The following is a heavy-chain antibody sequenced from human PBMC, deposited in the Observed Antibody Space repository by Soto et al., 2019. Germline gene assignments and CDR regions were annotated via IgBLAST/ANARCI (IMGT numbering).Heavy chain of an antibody. CDR2: ISSSSSYT. D-gene: IGHD1-26*01. CDR1: GFTFSDYY. J-gene: IGHJ2*01. CDR3: ATGIVGATNGYFDL. Sequence: QVQLVESGGGLVKPGGSLRLSCAASGFTFSDYYMSWIRQAPGKGLEWVSYISSSSSYTNYADSVKGRFTISSDSAKNSLYLQMNSLRAEDTAVYYCATGIVGATNGYFDLWGRGTLVTVSS. V-gene: IGHV3-11*06.